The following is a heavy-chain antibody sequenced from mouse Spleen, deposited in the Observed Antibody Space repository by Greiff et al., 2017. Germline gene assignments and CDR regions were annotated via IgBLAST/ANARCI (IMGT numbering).Heavy chain of an antibody. V-gene: IGHV5-6-5*01. CDR1: GFTFSSYA. CDR3: ARGLGDFDY. Sequence: EVKVVESGGGLVKPGGSLKLSCAASGFTFSSYAMSWVRQTPEKRLEWVASIGSGGSTYYPDSVKGRFTISRDNARNILYLQMSSLRSEDTAMYYCARGLGDFDYWGQGTTLTVSS. J-gene: IGHJ2*01. CDR2: IGSGGST.